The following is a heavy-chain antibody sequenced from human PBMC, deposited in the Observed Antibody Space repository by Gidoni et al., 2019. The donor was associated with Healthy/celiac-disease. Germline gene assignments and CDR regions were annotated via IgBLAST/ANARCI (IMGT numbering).Heavy chain of an antibody. CDR1: GFTFSSYS. J-gene: IGHJ6*02. CDR2: ISSSSSTI. Sequence: EVQLVESGGGLVQPGGSLRLSCAASGFTFSSYSMNWVRQAPGKGLEWVSYISSSSSTIYYADSVKGRFTISRDNAKNSLYLQMNSLRAEDTAVYYCASGYSYGRYGMDVWGQGTTVTVSS. V-gene: IGHV3-48*04. CDR3: ASGYSYGRYGMDV. D-gene: IGHD5-18*01.